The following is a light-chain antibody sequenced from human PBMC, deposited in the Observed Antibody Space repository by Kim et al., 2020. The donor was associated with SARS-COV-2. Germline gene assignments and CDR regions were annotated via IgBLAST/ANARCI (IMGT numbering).Light chain of an antibody. CDR2: TAS. V-gene: IGKV1-39*01. CDR3: QQTYNTPWK. Sequence: DIQMTQSPSSLPASVGGRVTIACRASQYISTYLNWYQHKPGRAPKLLIYTASTLQSGVPSRFSGSGSGTDFTLTISSLQPEDFTTYYCQQTYNTPWKFGQGTKVDIK. J-gene: IGKJ1*01. CDR1: QYISTY.